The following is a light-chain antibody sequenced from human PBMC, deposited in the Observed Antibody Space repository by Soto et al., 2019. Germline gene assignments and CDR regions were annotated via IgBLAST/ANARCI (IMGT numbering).Light chain of an antibody. CDR2: GTS. Sequence: ETVLTQSPGTLSLSPGERATLSCRASQSVSSSYLAWYQQKPGQAPRLLIYGTSSRTTGIPDRFSGSGSGTDFTLTISRLEPEDFAVYYCLQYGRSPTFGQGTKLEIK. CDR1: QSVSSSY. V-gene: IGKV3-20*01. CDR3: LQYGRSPT. J-gene: IGKJ2*01.